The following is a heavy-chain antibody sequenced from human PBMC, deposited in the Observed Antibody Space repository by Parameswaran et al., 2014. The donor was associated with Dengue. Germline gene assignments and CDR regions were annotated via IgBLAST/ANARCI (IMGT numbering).Heavy chain of an antibody. CDR3: ARMDGYVWGTWRLYNFDH. V-gene: IGHV2-26*01. J-gene: IGHJ4*02. D-gene: IGHD3-16*01. Sequence: RWIRQPPGKALEWLAHIFSNDQKSYNPSLKSRLTISRDTSKSQVVLTLTNMGPVDTATYYCARMDGYVWGTWRLYNFDHWGQGTLVTVSS. CDR2: IFSNDQK.